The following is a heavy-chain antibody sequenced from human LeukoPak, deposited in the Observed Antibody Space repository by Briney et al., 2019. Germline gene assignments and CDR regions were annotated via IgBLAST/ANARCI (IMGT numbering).Heavy chain of an antibody. CDR3: ANYCSGGSCYFYYGMDV. D-gene: IGHD2-15*01. J-gene: IGHJ6*02. CDR1: GFTFSSYA. Sequence: GGSLRLSCAASGFTFSSYAMSWVRQAPGKGLEWVSAISGSGGSTYYADSVKGRFTISRDNSKNTLYLQMNSLRAEDTAVYYCANYCSGGSCYFYYGMDVWGQGTTVTVSS. CDR2: ISGSGGST. V-gene: IGHV3-23*01.